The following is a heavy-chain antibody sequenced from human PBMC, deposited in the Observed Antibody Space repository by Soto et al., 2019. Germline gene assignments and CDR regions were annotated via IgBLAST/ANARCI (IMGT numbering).Heavy chain of an antibody. D-gene: IGHD5-12*01. CDR2: ISAYNGNT. Sequence: ASVKVSCKASGYTFTSYGISWVRQAPGQGLEWMGWISAYNGNTNYAQKLQGRVTMTTDTSTSTAYMELRSLRSDDTAVYYCARVWVVADPMERYYYYAMHVWGQGTTVTVSS. CDR3: ARVWVVADPMERYYYYAMHV. J-gene: IGHJ6*02. V-gene: IGHV1-18*04. CDR1: GYTFTSYG.